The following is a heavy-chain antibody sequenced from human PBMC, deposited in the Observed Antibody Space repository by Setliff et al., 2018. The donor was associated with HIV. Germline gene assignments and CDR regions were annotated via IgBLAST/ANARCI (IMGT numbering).Heavy chain of an antibody. CDR1: GYTFTGYY. J-gene: IGHJ6*03. V-gene: IGHV1-2*06. CDR2: INPNSGDT. Sequence: ASVKVSCKASGYTFTGYYMHGVRQAPGQGLEWMGRINPNSGDTNYAPKFKGRVTMTRDTSISTAYMEVTRLRSDDTAVYYCARGSTAVNYYYYYIDVWGKGTTVTVSS. CDR3: ARGSTAVNYYYYYIDV. D-gene: IGHD2-2*01.